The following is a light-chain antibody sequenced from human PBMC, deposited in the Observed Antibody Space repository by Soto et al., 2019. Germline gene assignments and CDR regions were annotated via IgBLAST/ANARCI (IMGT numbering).Light chain of an antibody. J-gene: IGLJ1*01. Sequence: QWPLTHPGSVCWSPWESITISCTETSSDVGGYKYVSWYQQYPGKAPKLMMYEVSNRPSGVSNRFSGSKSGNTASLTISGLQAEDQADYYCSSYTTSSHCVFGTGTKVTVL. CDR1: SSDVGGYKY. CDR2: EVS. V-gene: IGLV2-14*01. CDR3: SSYTTSSHCV.